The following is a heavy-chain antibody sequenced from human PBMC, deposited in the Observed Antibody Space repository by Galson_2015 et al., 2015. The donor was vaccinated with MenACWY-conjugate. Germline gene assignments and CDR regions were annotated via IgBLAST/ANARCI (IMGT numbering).Heavy chain of an antibody. CDR1: GFTFTSSA. J-gene: IGHJ3*02. Sequence: SVKVSCKASGFTFTSSAVQWVRQARGQRLEWIGWIVVGSGNTNYAQKFQERVTITRDMSTSTAYMELSSLRSEYDSSAFDIWGQGTMVTVSS. V-gene: IGHV1-58*01. D-gene: IGHD4-11*01. CDR2: IVVGSGNT. CDR3: I.